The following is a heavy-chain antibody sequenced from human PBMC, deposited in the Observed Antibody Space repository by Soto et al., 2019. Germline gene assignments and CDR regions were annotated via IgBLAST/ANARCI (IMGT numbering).Heavy chain of an antibody. CDR2: IYHSGST. J-gene: IGHJ5*02. CDR3: ARGSVDCSSTSCYGGAYNWFDP. D-gene: IGHD2-2*01. CDR1: GGSISSYY. V-gene: IGHV4-59*01. Sequence: SETLSLTCTVSGGSISSYYWSWIRQPPGKGLEWIGYIYHSGSTNYNPSLKSRVTISVDTSKNQFSLKLSSVTAADTAVYYCARGSVDCSSTSCYGGAYNWFDPWGQGTLVTVSS.